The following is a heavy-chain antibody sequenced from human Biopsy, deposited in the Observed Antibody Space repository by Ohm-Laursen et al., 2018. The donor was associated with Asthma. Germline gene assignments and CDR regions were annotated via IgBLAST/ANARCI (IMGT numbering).Heavy chain of an antibody. CDR1: GFTFGDYW. D-gene: IGHD1-26*01. CDR3: AKDKVGAANSYQYGMDV. CDR2: ISGNGDNT. Sequence: GSLRLSCSASGFTFGDYWMNWVRQAPGKGLEWVSSISGNGDNTHYSDSVQGRFIISRDNSKNTLYLQMNSLRVEDTAIYFCAKDKVGAANSYQYGMDVWGQGTTVTVSS. J-gene: IGHJ6*02. V-gene: IGHV3-23*01.